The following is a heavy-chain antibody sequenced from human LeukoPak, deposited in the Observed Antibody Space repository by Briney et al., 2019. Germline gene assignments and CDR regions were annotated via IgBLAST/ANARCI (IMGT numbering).Heavy chain of an antibody. Sequence: PGGSLRLSCTASGFTFRNYWMHWVRQVSGKGLVWVSKINGDGGGANYADSVKGRFTISRDNARNTLYLQMNSLRAEDTAVYYCARDLMGVDYWGQGILVTVSS. CDR2: INGDGGGA. J-gene: IGHJ4*02. D-gene: IGHD2-8*01. CDR3: ARDLMGVDY. CDR1: GFTFRNYW. V-gene: IGHV3-74*01.